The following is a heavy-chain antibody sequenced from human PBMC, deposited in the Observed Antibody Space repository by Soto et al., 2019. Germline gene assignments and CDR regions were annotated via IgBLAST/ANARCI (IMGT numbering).Heavy chain of an antibody. J-gene: IGHJ4*02. CDR1: GFTFSSYA. CDR2: ISYDGSNK. Sequence: QVQLVESGGGVVQPGRSLRLSCAASGFTFSSYAMHWVRQAPGKGLVWVAVISYDGSNKYYADSVKGRFTISRDNSKNTMYLQMNSLRAEDTTVYYCARGRDLGDYWGQGTLVTVSS. CDR3: ARGRDLGDY. V-gene: IGHV3-30-3*01.